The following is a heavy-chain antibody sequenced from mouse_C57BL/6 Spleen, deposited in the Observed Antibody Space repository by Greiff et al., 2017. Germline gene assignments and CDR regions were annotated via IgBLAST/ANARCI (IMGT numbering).Heavy chain of an antibody. Sequence: VQLQQSGAELVRPGTSVKVSCKASGYAFTNYLIEWVKQRPGQGLEWIGVINPGSGCTNYNEKFKGKSTLTVDKSSSTAYMQLSSLTSEDSAVYFCARGYYDYDGAMDYWGHGTSVTVSS. D-gene: IGHD2-4*01. J-gene: IGHJ4*01. CDR3: ARGYYDYDGAMDY. V-gene: IGHV1-54*01. CDR2: INPGSGCT. CDR1: GYAFTNYL.